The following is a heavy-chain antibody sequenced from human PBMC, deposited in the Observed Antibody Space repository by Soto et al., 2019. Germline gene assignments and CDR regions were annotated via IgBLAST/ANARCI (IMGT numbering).Heavy chain of an antibody. Sequence: ASVKVSCKASGYTFTSYAMHWVRQAPGQRLEWMGWINAGNGNTKYSQEFQGRVTITRDTSASTAYMELSSLRSEDTAVYYCARDDILRYFDWFPRPFDYWGQGTLVTVSS. CDR2: INAGNGNT. CDR3: ARDDILRYFDWFPRPFDY. J-gene: IGHJ4*02. D-gene: IGHD3-9*01. V-gene: IGHV1-3*01. CDR1: GYTFTSYA.